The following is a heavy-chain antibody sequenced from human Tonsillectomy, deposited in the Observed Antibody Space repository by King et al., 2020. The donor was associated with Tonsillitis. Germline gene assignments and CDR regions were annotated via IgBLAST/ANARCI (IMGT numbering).Heavy chain of an antibody. V-gene: IGHV3-33*08. CDR3: ARDPGGSSSY. Sequence: VQLVESGGGVVQPGRSLRLSCAASGFTFSSYGMHWVRQAPGKGLEWVAVIWFDGSNKYYGDSVKGRFTISRDNSRNTLYLQMNSLRAEDTAVYYCARDPGGSSSYWGQGTLVTVSS. D-gene: IGHD6-13*01. CDR1: GFTFSSYG. J-gene: IGHJ4*02. CDR2: IWFDGSNK.